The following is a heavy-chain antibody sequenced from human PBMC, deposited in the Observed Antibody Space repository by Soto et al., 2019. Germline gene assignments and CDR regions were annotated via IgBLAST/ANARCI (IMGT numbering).Heavy chain of an antibody. CDR1: GFTFSSYS. D-gene: IGHD3-10*01. CDR2: ISSSSSYI. V-gene: IGHV3-21*01. CDR3: GGDRGGQDYYGMDV. Sequence: EVQLVESGGGLVKPGGSLRLSCAASGFTFSSYSMNWVRQAPGKGLEWVSSISSSSSYIYYADSVKGRFTISRDNAKKSLYLQMKSRRAEDTAVYYCGGDRGGQDYYGMDVWGQGTTVTVSS. J-gene: IGHJ6*02.